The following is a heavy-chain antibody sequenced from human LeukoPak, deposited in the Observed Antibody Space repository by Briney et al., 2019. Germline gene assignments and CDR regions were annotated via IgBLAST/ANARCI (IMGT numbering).Heavy chain of an antibody. CDR2: IYASWNS. V-gene: IGHV4-4*07. CDR1: GDSINTYY. Sequence: SETLSLTCSVSGDSINTYYWCWVRQSAGKGLGWIGRIYASWNSNYNPSRKSRVTMSLDTSKNLFSLRLTSITAADTAVYYCAAGRSGYLFQWGQGTLVTVSS. CDR3: AAGRSGYLFQ. D-gene: IGHD3-22*01. J-gene: IGHJ4*02.